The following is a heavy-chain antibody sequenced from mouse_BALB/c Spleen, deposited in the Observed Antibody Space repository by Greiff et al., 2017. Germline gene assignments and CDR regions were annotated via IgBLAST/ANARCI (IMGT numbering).Heavy chain of an antibody. V-gene: IGHV5-17*02. Sequence: EVKVVESGGGLVQPGGSRKLSCAASGFTFSRFGMHWVRQAPEKGLEWVAYISSGSSTIYYADTVKGRFTISRDNPKNTLFLQMTSLRSEDTAMYYCARGLLQAMDYWGQGTSVTVSS. J-gene: IGHJ4*01. CDR1: GFTFSRFG. D-gene: IGHD2-3*01. CDR2: ISSGSSTI. CDR3: ARGLLQAMDY.